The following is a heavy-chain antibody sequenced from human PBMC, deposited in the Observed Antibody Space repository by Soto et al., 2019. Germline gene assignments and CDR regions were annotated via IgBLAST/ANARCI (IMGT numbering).Heavy chain of an antibody. Sequence: EVQLLESGGGLVQPGGSLRLSCAASGFTFSSYDMHWVRQATGKGLEWVSAIGTAGDTYYPGSVKGRFTISRENAKNSLYLQMNSLRAGDTAVYYCARVSREYSGSSEAYYYYGMDVWGQGTTVTVSS. CDR2: IGTAGDT. CDR1: GFTFSSYD. CDR3: ARVSREYSGSSEAYYYYGMDV. V-gene: IGHV3-13*01. D-gene: IGHD6-6*01. J-gene: IGHJ6*02.